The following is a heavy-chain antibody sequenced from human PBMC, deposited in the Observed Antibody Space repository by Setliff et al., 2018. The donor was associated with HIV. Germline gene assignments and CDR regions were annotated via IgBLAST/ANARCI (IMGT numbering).Heavy chain of an antibody. V-gene: IGHV4-4*09. CDR2: ISPTGNT. Sequence: SETLSLTCSVSGASISSYYWSWTRQPPGKGLEWIGYISPTGNTNYNPSLKSRVTISTDTSKNQFSLKLTSVTAADTAVYYCARRGDFFYYAMDVWGQGTTVTVSS. CDR3: ARRGDFFYYAMDV. CDR1: GASISSYY. J-gene: IGHJ6*02.